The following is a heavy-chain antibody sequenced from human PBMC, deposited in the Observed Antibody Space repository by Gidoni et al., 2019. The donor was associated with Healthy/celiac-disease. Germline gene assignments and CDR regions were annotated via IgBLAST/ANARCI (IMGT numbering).Heavy chain of an antibody. J-gene: IGHJ5*02. CDR1: GYTFTSYY. V-gene: IGHV1-46*01. Sequence: QVQLVQPGAEVKKPGAAVTVSCRASGYTFTSYYLHWVRQAPGQGLEWMGIINHNGGSTSYAQKFQGRGTMTRDTSTSTVYMELSSLRSEDTAVYYCARVGSSGWYTEDWFDPWGQGTLVTVSS. D-gene: IGHD6-19*01. CDR2: INHNGGST. CDR3: ARVGSSGWYTEDWFDP.